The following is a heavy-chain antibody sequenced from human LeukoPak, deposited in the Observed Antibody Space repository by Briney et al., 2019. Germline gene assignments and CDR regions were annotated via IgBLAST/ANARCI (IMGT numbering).Heavy chain of an antibody. CDR2: IYTGGST. CDR3: ARQNYDSSGYYYGL. Sequence: SETLSLTSTVSGGSISSYYWSWIRQPAGKGLEWIGRIYTGGSTNYNPSLKSRVTMSVDTSNNQFSLNLTSVTAADTAVYYCARQNYDSSGYYYGLWGQGTLVTVSS. J-gene: IGHJ4*02. CDR1: GGSISSYY. V-gene: IGHV4-4*07. D-gene: IGHD3-22*01.